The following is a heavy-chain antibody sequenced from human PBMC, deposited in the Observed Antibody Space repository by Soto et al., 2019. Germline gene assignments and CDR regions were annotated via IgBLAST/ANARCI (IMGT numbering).Heavy chain of an antibody. J-gene: IGHJ6*02. CDR3: AHSRAPNYYGWDV. CDR2: VSWNDDK. V-gene: IGHV2-5*01. Sequence: QITLRESGPSLVKATQTLTLTCTFTGFSLNTGGVGMGWIRQPPGKALEWLALVSWNDDKRYRPSLRSKIAIPKDASTNQVVFMMTNIAPVDTATYFCAHSRAPNYYGWDVWGQGTTGTFCS. CDR1: GFSLNTGGVG. D-gene: IGHD3-10*01.